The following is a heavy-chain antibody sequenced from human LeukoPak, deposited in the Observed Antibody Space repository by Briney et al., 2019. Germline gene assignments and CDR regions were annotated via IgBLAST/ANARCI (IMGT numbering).Heavy chain of an antibody. D-gene: IGHD3-10*01. CDR2: IYPGDSDT. CDR3: ARLDRRHYYGSGT. J-gene: IGHJ5*02. V-gene: IGHV5-51*01. Sequence: GESLKISCKGSGYIFTSYWIGWVRQMPGKGLEWMGIIYPGDSDTRYNPSFQGQVTISADKSISTAYLQWSSLKASDTAMYYCARLDRRHYYGSGTWGQGTLVTVSS. CDR1: GYIFTSYW.